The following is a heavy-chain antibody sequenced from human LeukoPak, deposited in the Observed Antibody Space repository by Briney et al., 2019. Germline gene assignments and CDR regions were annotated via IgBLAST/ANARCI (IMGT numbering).Heavy chain of an antibody. Sequence: SETLSLTCTVSGGSISSYYWSWLRQPPGKGLEWIGYIYYSGSTNYNASLKSRVNISVDTSKNQFYLKLSSVTAADTAVYYCARDAHPYGSGSYLFEYRGHGILVTVSS. CDR1: GGSISSYY. J-gene: IGHJ4*01. CDR2: IYYSGST. V-gene: IGHV4-59*01. CDR3: ARDAHPYGSGSYLFEY. D-gene: IGHD3-10*01.